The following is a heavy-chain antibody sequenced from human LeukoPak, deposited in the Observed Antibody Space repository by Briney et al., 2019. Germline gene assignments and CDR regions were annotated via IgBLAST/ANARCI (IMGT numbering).Heavy chain of an antibody. CDR1: GGSINSNTYY. CDR2: VYSSGST. J-gene: IGHJ4*02. V-gene: IGHV4-39*01. Sequence: SETLSLTCAVSGGSINSNTYYWGWIRQPPGKGLEWSGSVYSSGSTYYNPSLKSRVAISADTSKNQFSLRLSSVTAPDTAVYYCARRSRSGFFDYWGQGTLVTVSS. D-gene: IGHD3-10*01. CDR3: ARRSRSGFFDY.